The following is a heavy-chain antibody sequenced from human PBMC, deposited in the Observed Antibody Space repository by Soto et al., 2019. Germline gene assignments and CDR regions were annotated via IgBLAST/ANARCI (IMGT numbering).Heavy chain of an antibody. D-gene: IGHD4-17*01. J-gene: IGHJ6*02. CDR1: GFTFSSYG. CDR2: IWYDGSNK. V-gene: IGHV3-33*01. Sequence: PGGSLRLSCAASGFTFSSYGMHWVRQAPGKGLEWVAVIWYDGSNKYYADSVKGRFTISRDNSKNTLYLQMNSLRAEDTAVYYCARDLAVAPYGDYLTAYYGMDVWGQGTTVTVSS. CDR3: ARDLAVAPYGDYLTAYYGMDV.